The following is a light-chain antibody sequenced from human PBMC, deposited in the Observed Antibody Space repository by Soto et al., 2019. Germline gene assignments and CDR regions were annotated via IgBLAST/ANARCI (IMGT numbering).Light chain of an antibody. J-gene: IGLJ2*01. CDR3: AAWDVSLVV. Sequence: QSVLTQPPSASGTPGQRVTISCSGSSSNIGTNTVIWYQQLPGAAPKLLIYSDNQRPSGVPDRFSGSKSGTSASLAISWLQSKDEADYYCAAWDVSLVVFGGGTKLTVL. V-gene: IGLV1-44*01. CDR2: SDN. CDR1: SSNIGTNT.